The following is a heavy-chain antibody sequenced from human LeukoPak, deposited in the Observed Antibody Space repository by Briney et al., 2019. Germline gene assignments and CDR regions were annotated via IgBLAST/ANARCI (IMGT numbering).Heavy chain of an antibody. Sequence: GGSLRLSCAGSGFSFSSYSMNWVRQAPGKGLEWVSYISSSSSTIYYADSVKGRFTISRDNAKNSLYLQMNSLRAEDTAVYYCARPYYDFWSGYSTLAYWGQGTLVTVSS. J-gene: IGHJ4*02. V-gene: IGHV3-48*01. CDR2: ISSSSSTI. CDR1: GFSFSSYS. D-gene: IGHD3-3*01. CDR3: ARPYYDFWSGYSTLAY.